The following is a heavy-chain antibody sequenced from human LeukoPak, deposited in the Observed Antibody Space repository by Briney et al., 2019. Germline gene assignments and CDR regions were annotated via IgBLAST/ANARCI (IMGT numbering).Heavy chain of an antibody. CDR3: ARVTLLRDGSLFDY. CDR2: ISSSSSYI. D-gene: IGHD5-24*01. V-gene: IGHV3-21*01. J-gene: IGHJ4*02. CDR1: GFTFSSYS. Sequence: GGSLRLSCAASGFTFSSYSMNWVRQAPGKGLEWVSSISSSSSYIYYADSVKGRFTISRDNAKNSLYLQMNSLRAEDTAMYYCARVTLLRDGSLFDYWGQGTLVTVSS.